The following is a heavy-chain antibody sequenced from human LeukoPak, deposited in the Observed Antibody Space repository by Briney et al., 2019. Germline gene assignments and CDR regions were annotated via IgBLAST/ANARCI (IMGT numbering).Heavy chain of an antibody. V-gene: IGHV3-64*01. CDR1: GFIFSRYG. Sequence: GGSLRLSCVASGFIFSRYGMHWVRQAPGKGLEYVSAISNSGGSTYYANSVKGRFTISRDNSKNTLHLQMGSLRGEDMAVYYCARGLITGAAGTYYYYGMDVWGQGTTVTVSS. CDR2: ISNSGGST. J-gene: IGHJ6*02. CDR3: ARGLITGAAGTYYYYGMDV. D-gene: IGHD6-13*01.